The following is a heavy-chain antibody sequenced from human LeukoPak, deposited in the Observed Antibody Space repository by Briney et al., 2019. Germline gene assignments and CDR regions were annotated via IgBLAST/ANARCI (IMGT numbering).Heavy chain of an antibody. CDR1: GYTFTSYV. V-gene: IGHV1-18*01. CDR3: ARDLTFDYGGNLFDY. J-gene: IGHJ4*02. Sequence: ASVKVSCKASGYTFTSYVISWVRQAPGQGLEWMGWISAYNGNTNNAQKLQGRVTMTTDTSTSTAYMELRSLRSDATAVYYCARDLTFDYGGNLFDYWGQGTLVTVSS. D-gene: IGHD4-23*01. CDR2: ISAYNGNT.